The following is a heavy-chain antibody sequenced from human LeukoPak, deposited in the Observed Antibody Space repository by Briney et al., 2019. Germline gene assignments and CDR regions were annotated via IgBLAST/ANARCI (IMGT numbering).Heavy chain of an antibody. D-gene: IGHD3-10*01. CDR3: ARDRVVRGVIIEQDYLYGMDV. CDR2: IYSGGST. V-gene: IGHV3-53*01. CDR1: GFTVSSNY. Sequence: GGSLRLSCAASGFTVSSNYMSWVRQAPGKGLEWVSVIYSGGSTYYADSVKGRSTISRDNSKNTLYLQMNSLRAEDTAVYYCARDRVVRGVIIEQDYLYGMDVWGKGTTVTVSS. J-gene: IGHJ6*04.